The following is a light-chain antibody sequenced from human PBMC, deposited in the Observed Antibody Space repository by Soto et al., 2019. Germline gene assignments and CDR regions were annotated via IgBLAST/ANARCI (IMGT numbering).Light chain of an antibody. CDR2: DVS. Sequence: QSALTQPASVSGSPGQSITISCTGTSSDVGGYNYVSWYQQHPGKAPKLMMYDVSNRPSGVSNRFSGSKSGNTASLPISGLQAEDEADYYCSSYTSSSTPRVVFGGGTKLTVL. J-gene: IGLJ2*01. CDR3: SSYTSSSTPRVV. V-gene: IGLV2-14*01. CDR1: SSDVGGYNY.